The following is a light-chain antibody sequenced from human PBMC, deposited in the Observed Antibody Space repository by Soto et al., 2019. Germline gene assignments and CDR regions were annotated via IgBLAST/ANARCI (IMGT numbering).Light chain of an antibody. Sequence: EVVLTQSPGTLSLSPGERATLSCRASQSVSSTYLAWYQQRPGQAPRLLIYGASSRATDIPDRISGSGSGKYFITTGSRLQPEDLAVYYCQYYGSTPLSFGQGTKVEIK. CDR2: GAS. V-gene: IGKV3-20*01. CDR3: QYYGSTPLS. J-gene: IGKJ1*01. CDR1: QSVSSTY.